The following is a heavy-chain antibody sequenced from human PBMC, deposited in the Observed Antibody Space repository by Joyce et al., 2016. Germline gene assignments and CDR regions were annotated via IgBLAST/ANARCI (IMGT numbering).Heavy chain of an antibody. J-gene: IGHJ5*02. CDR1: GYIFTRFY. Sequence: QVQLVQSGAEMKRPGASVKVSCKTSGYIFTRFYMHWVRQAPGQGLEWMGRINPSGCSPTYAPNFRDRVTMTRDTSTTSVYLEMSSLRPEDTAVYYCARQMHDFGDYEAFDPWGQGTL. D-gene: IGHD4-17*01. CDR2: INPSGCSP. V-gene: IGHV1-46*01. CDR3: ARQMHDFGDYEAFDP.